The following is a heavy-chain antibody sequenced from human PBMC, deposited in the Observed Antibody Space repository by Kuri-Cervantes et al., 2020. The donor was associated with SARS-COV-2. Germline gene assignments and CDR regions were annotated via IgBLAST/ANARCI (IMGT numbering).Heavy chain of an antibody. D-gene: IGHD2-15*01. V-gene: IGHV1-18*01. Sequence: APGKVSCKASAYTFTSYGISWVRQAPGQELEWMAWIDCYNGRTEYARTLQGRLTVTTDASTSTAYMELRSLRSDDTAVYYCVRDPNCSAGNCYFDYWGQGTQVTVSS. J-gene: IGHJ4*02. CDR3: VRDPNCSAGNCYFDY. CDR2: IDCYNGRT. CDR1: AYTFTSYG.